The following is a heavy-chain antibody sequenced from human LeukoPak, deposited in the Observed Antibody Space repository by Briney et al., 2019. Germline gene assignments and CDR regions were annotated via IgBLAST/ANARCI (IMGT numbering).Heavy chain of an antibody. CDR1: GFTFSSYA. CDR3: AREPWDTAMAESYGMDV. V-gene: IGHV3-30-3*01. CDR2: ISYDGSNK. D-gene: IGHD5-18*01. J-gene: IGHJ6*02. Sequence: GGSLRLSCAASGFTFSSYAMHWVRQAPGKGLEWVAVISYDGSNKYYADSVKGRFTISRDNSKNTLYLRMNSLRAEDTAVYYCAREPWDTAMAESYGMDVWGQGTTVTVSS.